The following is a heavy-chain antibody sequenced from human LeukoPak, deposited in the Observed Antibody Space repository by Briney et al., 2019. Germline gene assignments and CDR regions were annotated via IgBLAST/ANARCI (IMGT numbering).Heavy chain of an antibody. CDR2: ISYDGSNK. CDR1: GFTFSSYA. D-gene: IGHD3-22*01. V-gene: IGHV3-30*04. J-gene: IGHJ3*02. CDR3: AKDRNYYDSSGFDI. Sequence: PGGSLRLSCAASGFTFSSYAMHWVRQAPGKGLEWVAVISYDGSNKYYADSVKGRFTISRDNSKNTLYLQMNSLRAEDTAVYYCAKDRNYYDSSGFDIWGQGTMVTVSS.